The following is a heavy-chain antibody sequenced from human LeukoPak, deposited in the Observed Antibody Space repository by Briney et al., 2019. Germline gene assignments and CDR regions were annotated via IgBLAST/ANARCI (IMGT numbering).Heavy chain of an antibody. CDR1: GYTFTSYY. D-gene: IGHD6-13*01. CDR3: ASIGTAAAGSDY. Sequence: AASVKVSCKASGYTFTSYYMHWVRQAPGQGLEWMGIINPSGGSTSYAQKFQGRVTMTRDTSTSTVYVELSSLRSEDTAVYYCASIGTAAAGSDYWGQGTLVTVSS. V-gene: IGHV1-46*01. J-gene: IGHJ4*02. CDR2: INPSGGST.